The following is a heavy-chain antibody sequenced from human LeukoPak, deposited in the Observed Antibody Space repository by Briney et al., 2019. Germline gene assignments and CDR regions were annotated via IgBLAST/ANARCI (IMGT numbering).Heavy chain of an antibody. D-gene: IGHD5-12*01. CDR1: GFTFRNYG. CDR2: TSYDGSNK. J-gene: IGHJ4*02. Sequence: GGSLRLSCAASGFTFRNYGMHWVHQAPGKGLEWVAVTSYDGSNKFYADSVKGRFTISRDNSKNTLYLQMNSLRTEDTAVYYCARDLRSGYDFVDYWGQGTLVTVSS. CDR3: ARDLRSGYDFVDY. V-gene: IGHV3-30*03.